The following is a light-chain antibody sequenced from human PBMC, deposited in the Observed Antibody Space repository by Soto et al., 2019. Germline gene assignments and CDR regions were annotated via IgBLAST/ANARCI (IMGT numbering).Light chain of an antibody. Sequence: QSVLTQPPSVSGAPGQRVTISCTGSSSNIGAGYDVHWYQQLPGTAPKLLIYGNSNRPSGVPDRFSGSKSGTSASLAITGLQAESAADSYCLSHDSSLSGYVVFGGGTQLTVL. V-gene: IGLV1-40*01. CDR2: GNS. CDR3: LSHDSSLSGYVV. J-gene: IGLJ2*01. CDR1: SSNIGAGYD.